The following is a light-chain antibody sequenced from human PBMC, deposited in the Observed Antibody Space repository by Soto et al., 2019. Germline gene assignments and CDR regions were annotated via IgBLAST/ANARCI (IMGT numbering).Light chain of an antibody. CDR2: GAS. CDR1: LSVSSN. CDR3: QQYNNWPYT. J-gene: IGKJ2*01. Sequence: EIVMTQSTATLSVSPGERATLSCRASLSVSSNLAWYQQKPGQAPRLLIYGASTRATGIPARFSGSGSGTEFTLTISSLQSADFAVYYCQQYNNWPYTFGQGTKLEIK. V-gene: IGKV3-15*01.